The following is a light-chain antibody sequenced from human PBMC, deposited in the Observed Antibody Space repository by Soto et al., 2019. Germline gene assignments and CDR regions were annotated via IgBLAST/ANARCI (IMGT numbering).Light chain of an antibody. CDR3: QQYGSSPIT. J-gene: IGKJ5*01. CDR2: DAS. Sequence: ELILTQSPGNMAMSXGRGATLAXXXSQSVSSSYVAWYQHRPGLAPRLLIHDASSRATGIPDRFSGTKSGTDFTLTIRRLEPEDAAVYYCQQYGSSPITFGQGTRLEI. CDR1: QSVSSSY. V-gene: IGKV3D-20*01.